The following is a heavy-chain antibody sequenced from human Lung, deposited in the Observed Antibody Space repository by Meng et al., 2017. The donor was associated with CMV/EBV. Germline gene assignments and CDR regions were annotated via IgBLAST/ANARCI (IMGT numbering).Heavy chain of an antibody. D-gene: IGHD3-3*01. CDR1: GFTFSSYA. CDR2: ISYDGSNK. J-gene: IGHJ5*02. CDR3: ARVHGSRLLEWFSDWVDP. Sequence: GESLKISCAASGFTFSSYAMHWVRQAPGKGLEWVAVISYDGSNKYYADSVKGRFTISRDNSKNTLYLQMNSLRAEDTAVYYCARVHGSRLLEWFSDWVDPWGQGTLVTVSS. V-gene: IGHV3-30-3*01.